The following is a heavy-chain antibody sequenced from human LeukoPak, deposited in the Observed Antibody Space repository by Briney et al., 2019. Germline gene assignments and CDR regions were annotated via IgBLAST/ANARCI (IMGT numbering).Heavy chain of an antibody. CDR3: AKGHYYDSSGRDAFDI. D-gene: IGHD3-22*01. V-gene: IGHV3-9*01. CDR1: GFTFDDYA. J-gene: IGHJ3*02. Sequence: GGSLRLSCAASGFTFDDYAMHWVRQVPGKGLEWVSGISWNSGGIGYADYVKGRFTISRDNAKNSLYLQMNSLRAEDTALYYCAKGHYYDSSGRDAFDIWGQGTMVTVSS. CDR2: ISWNSGGI.